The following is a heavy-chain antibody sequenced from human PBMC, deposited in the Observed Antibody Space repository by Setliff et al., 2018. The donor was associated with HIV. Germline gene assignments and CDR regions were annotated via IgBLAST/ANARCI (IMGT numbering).Heavy chain of an antibody. CDR2: INPHTGVT. CDR3: ARDLRDGFEEWFSTLDDGMDV. J-gene: IGHJ6*02. CDR1: GYIFTGYY. Sequence: ASVKVSCKASGYIFTGYYIHWVRQAPGQGLEWMGNINPHTGVTKYAEKFQGRVTMTRDTSINTIYMELSRLRSDGTAVYYCARDLRDGFEEWFSTLDDGMDVWGQGTTVTVS. D-gene: IGHD3-3*01. V-gene: IGHV1-2*02.